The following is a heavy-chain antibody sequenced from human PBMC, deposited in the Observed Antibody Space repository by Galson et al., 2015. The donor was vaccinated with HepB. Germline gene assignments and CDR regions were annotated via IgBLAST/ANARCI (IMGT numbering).Heavy chain of an antibody. D-gene: IGHD1-26*01. Sequence: SLRLSCAGSGFTFSDAWMSWVRQAPGKGLEWVGRIKSKTHGETIDYAAPVKGRFTISRDDSKNTLFLQMNSLRAEDTAVYYCAKDWQWERLIYYFDYWGPGTLVTISS. CDR1: GFTFSDAW. CDR2: IKSKTHGETI. J-gene: IGHJ4*02. CDR3: AKDWQWERLIYYFDY. V-gene: IGHV3-15*01.